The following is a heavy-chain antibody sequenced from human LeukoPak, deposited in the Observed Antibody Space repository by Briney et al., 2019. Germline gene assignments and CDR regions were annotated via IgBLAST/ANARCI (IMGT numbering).Heavy chain of an antibody. CDR2: IYTNGST. J-gene: IGHJ6*02. D-gene: IGHD3-10*01. Sequence: PSETLSLACSVSGGSITKYHWSWIRQPAGKRLEWIGHIYTNGSTNYNPSLKSRVTMSVDTSNNQFSLKLTSVTAADTAVYYCARPWYYYGSGSYSYGMDVWGQGTTVTVSS. CDR1: GGSITKYH. CDR3: ARPWYYYGSGSYSYGMDV. V-gene: IGHV4-4*07.